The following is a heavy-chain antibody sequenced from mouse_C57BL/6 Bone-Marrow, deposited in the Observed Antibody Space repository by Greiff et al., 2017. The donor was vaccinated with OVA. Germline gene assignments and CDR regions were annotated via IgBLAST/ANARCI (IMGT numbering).Heavy chain of an antibody. J-gene: IGHJ1*03. CDR2: IYPRSGNT. D-gene: IGHD2-12*01. CDR3: ARSYYSPGWYFDV. Sequence: QVQLKQSGAELARPGASVKLSCKASGYTFTSYGISWVKQRTGQGLEWIGEIYPRSGNTYYNEKFKGKATLTADKSSSTAYMELRSLTSEDSAVYFCARSYYSPGWYFDVWGTGTTVTVSS. V-gene: IGHV1-81*01. CDR1: GYTFTSYG.